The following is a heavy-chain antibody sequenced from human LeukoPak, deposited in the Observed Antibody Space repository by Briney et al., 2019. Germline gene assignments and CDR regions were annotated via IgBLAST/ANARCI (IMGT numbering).Heavy chain of an antibody. CDR1: GFTFSSYS. CDR2: ISSSSSYI. J-gene: IGHJ3*02. CDR3: AFVRTHTTFDI. Sequence: GGSLRLSCAASGFTFSSYSMNWVRQAPGKGLEWVSSISSSSSYIYYADSVKGRFTISRDNAKNSLYLQMNSLRAEDTAVYYCAFVRTHTTFDIWGQGTMVTASS. D-gene: IGHD3-3*01. V-gene: IGHV3-21*01.